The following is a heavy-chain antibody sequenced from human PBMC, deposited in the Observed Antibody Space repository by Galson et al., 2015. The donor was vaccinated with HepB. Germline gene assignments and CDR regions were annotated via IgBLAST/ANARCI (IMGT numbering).Heavy chain of an antibody. Sequence: SLRLSCAASGFTFSDYYMSWIRQAPGKGLEWVSYISSSSSYTNYADSVKGRFTISRDNAKNSLYLQMNSLRAEDTAVYYCAGSYDFWSGYPPGYYGMDVWGQGTTVTVSS. J-gene: IGHJ6*02. CDR1: GFTFSDYY. V-gene: IGHV3-11*06. D-gene: IGHD3-3*01. CDR2: ISSSSSYT. CDR3: AGSYDFWSGYPPGYYGMDV.